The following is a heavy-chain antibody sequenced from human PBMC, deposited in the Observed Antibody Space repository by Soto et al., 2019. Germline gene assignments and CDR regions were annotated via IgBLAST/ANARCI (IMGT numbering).Heavy chain of an antibody. J-gene: IGHJ4*02. CDR1: GYSFTSYW. D-gene: IGHD2-2*01. CDR2: IYPGDSDT. Sequence: GESLKISCKGSGYSFTSYWIGWVRPMPGKGLEWMGIIYPGDSDTRYSPSFQGQVTISAAKSISTAYLQWSSLKASDTAMYYCARLMFVVVPAAPIEFDYWGQGTLVTVS. V-gene: IGHV5-51*01. CDR3: ARLMFVVVPAAPIEFDY.